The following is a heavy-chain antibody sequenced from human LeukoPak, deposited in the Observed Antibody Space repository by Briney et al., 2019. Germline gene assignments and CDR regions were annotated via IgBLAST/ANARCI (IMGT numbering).Heavy chain of an antibody. Sequence: PGGSLRLSCAASGFTFSSYSMNWVRQAPGKGLEWVSSISSSSSYIYYADSVKGRFTISRDNAKNSLYLQMNSLRAEDTAVYYCASGKDRRRVSRNSSGWFDYWGQGTLVTVSS. CDR2: ISSSSSYI. CDR1: GFTFSSYS. V-gene: IGHV3-21*01. J-gene: IGHJ4*02. D-gene: IGHD6-19*01. CDR3: ASGKDRRRVSRNSSGWFDY.